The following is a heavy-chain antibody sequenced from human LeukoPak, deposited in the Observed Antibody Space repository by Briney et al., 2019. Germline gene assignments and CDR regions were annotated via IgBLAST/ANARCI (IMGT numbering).Heavy chain of an antibody. J-gene: IGHJ4*02. V-gene: IGHV3-30*18. D-gene: IGHD5-12*01. CDR2: ISYDGSNK. Sequence: GGSLRLSCAASGFTFGSYGMHWVRQAPGKGLEWVAVISYDGSNKYYADSVKGRFTISRDNSKNTLYLQMNSLRAEDTAVYYCAKDIVATIHYFDYWGQGTLVTVSS. CDR3: AKDIVATIHYFDY. CDR1: GFTFGSYG.